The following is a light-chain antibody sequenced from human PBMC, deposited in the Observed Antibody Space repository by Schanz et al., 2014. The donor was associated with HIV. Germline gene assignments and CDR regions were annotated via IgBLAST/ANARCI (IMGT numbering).Light chain of an antibody. V-gene: IGLV2-14*03. CDR3: AAWDDSLSGL. CDR2: DVN. CDR1: SSDVGVYNY. J-gene: IGLJ2*01. Sequence: QSALPQPPSVSGSPGQSITISCTGTSSDVGVYNYLPWYQPHPGKAPKLMFYDVNNRPSGVPDRFSGSKSGNTASLTVSGLQAEDEADYYCAAWDDSLSGLFGGGTKLTVL.